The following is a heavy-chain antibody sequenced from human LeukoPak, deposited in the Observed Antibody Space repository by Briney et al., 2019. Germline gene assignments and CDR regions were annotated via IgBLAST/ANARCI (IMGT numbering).Heavy chain of an antibody. J-gene: IGHJ4*02. CDR2: IIPIFGTA. CDR1: GGTLSSYA. Sequence: GASVKVSCKASGGTLSSYAISWVRQAPGQGLEWMGRIIPIFGTANYAQKFQGRVTITTDESTSTAYMELSRLRSEDTAVYYCARDRHYYGSGSYFDYWGQGTLVTVSS. V-gene: IGHV1-69*05. CDR3: ARDRHYYGSGSYFDY. D-gene: IGHD3-10*01.